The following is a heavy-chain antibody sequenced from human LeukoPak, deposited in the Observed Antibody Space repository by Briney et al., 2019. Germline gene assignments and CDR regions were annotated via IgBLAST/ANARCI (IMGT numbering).Heavy chain of an antibody. CDR3: ARRSLDYYGSLDAFDV. CDR1: GYTFTGYY. Sequence: GASVKVSCKASGYTFTGYYIHWVRQAPGQGLEWVGWINCKSGATNYAEKFQGRVTMTRDRPIRTAYMELSRLRSDDTAVYYCARRSLDYYGSLDAFDVWGQGTVVTVSS. D-gene: IGHD3-10*01. V-gene: IGHV1-2*02. CDR2: INCKSGAT. J-gene: IGHJ3*01.